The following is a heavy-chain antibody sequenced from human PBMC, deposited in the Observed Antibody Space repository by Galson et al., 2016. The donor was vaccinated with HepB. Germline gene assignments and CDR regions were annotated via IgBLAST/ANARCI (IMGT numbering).Heavy chain of an antibody. CDR3: AIEITGWPKDYFDS. D-gene: IGHD1-20*01. V-gene: IGHV4-4*07. J-gene: IGHJ4*02. CDR1: GDSISHYC. Sequence: ETLSLTCTVSGDSISHYCWCWRRPPAGEGLKLVGRTCTGGRINNDHALRGRVTVPIDTSKNQFSLKLSSVTAADTAVYYCAIEITGWPKDYFDSWGQGTLLTVSS. CDR2: TCTGGRI.